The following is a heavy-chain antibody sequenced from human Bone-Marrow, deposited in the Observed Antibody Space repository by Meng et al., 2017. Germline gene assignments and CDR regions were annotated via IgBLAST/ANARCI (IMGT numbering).Heavy chain of an antibody. CDR3: ARDRETPGHYAIDY. CDR1: GFTFSNYW. CDR2: IKEDGSEK. D-gene: IGHD4-17*01. J-gene: IGHJ4*02. V-gene: IGHV3-7*01. Sequence: GESLKISCAASGFTFSNYWMTWVRQAPGKGLEWVANIKEDGSEKYYVDSVKGRFTISRDNSKNTLYLQMNSLRAEDTAVYYCARDRETPGHYAIDYWGQGTLVTVSS.